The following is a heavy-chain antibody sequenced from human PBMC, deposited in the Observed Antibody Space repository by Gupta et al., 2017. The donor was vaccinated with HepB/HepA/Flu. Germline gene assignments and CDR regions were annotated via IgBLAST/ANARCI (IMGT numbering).Heavy chain of an antibody. Sequence: QVQLQQWGAGLLKPSETLSLSCAVYGGSFSGYYWTWIRQPPGKGLEWIGEMNHRGSTNYNPSRRSRVTISLDTSQNQFYLKMNAVTAADTAVDYCARARMTIFGAAHGVGFDYWGQGTQVTVSS. J-gene: IGHJ4*02. CDR2: MNHRGST. V-gene: IGHV4-34*02. D-gene: IGHD3-3*01. CDR1: GGSFSGYY. CDR3: ARARMTIFGAAHGVGFDY.